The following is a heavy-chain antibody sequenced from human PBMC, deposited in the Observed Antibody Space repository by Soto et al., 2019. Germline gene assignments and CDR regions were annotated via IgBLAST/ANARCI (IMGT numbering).Heavy chain of an antibody. Sequence: SVKVSCKASGYTFTSYGISWVRQAPGQGLEWMGGIIPIFGTADYAQKFQGRVTITADESTSTAYMELSSLRSEDTAIYYCAKDILEVTPGMDVWGQGTTVTVSS. CDR3: AKDILEVTPGMDV. CDR1: GYTFTSYG. D-gene: IGHD2-21*01. CDR2: IIPIFGTA. V-gene: IGHV1-69*13. J-gene: IGHJ6*02.